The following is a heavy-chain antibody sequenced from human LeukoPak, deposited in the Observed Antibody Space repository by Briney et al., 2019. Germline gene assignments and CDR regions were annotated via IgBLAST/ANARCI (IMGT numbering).Heavy chain of an antibody. D-gene: IGHD3-22*01. Sequence: GGSLRLSCAASGFTFSSYGMHWVRQAPGKGLEWVAVISYDGSNKYYADSVKGRFTISRDNSKNTLYLQMNSLRAEDTAVYYCAKGPYDTVSYYYYYYMDVWGKGTTVTISS. CDR2: ISYDGSNK. CDR3: AKGPYDTVSYYYYYYMDV. J-gene: IGHJ6*03. V-gene: IGHV3-30*18. CDR1: GFTFSSYG.